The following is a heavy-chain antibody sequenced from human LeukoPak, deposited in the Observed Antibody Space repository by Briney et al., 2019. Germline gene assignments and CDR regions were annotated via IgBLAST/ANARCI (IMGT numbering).Heavy chain of an antibody. Sequence: SQTLSLTCAIPGDSVSSNSAAWNWIRQSPSRGLEWLGRTYYRSKWYNDYAVSVKSRITINPDTSKNQFSLQLNSVTPEDTAVYYCARDKGATSAVVVAATGDNWFDPWGQGTLVTVSS. CDR1: GDSVSSNSAA. CDR2: TYYRSKWYN. D-gene: IGHD2-15*01. J-gene: IGHJ5*02. CDR3: ARDKGATSAVVVAATGDNWFDP. V-gene: IGHV6-1*01.